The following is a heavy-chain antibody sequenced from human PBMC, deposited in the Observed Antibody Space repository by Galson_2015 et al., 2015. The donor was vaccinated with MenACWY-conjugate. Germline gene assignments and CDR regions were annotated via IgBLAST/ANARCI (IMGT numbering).Heavy chain of an antibody. J-gene: IGHJ4*02. D-gene: IGHD3-9*01. CDR3: AKDLVKNYEMLTGYFSD. Sequence: SLRLSCAASGFPFSSYAMTWVRQAPGKGLEWVSTISDSDRTTYYADSVQGRFLISRDNSKNKVFLQMNSLRAEDAAAYYCAKDLVKNYEMLTGYFSDWGQGALVTVSS. CDR1: GFPFSSYA. V-gene: IGHV3-23*01. CDR2: ISDSDRTT.